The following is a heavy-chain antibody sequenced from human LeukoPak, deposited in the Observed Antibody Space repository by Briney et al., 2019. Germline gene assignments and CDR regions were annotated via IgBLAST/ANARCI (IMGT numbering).Heavy chain of an antibody. D-gene: IGHD2-2*01. CDR3: AREVPRCSSTSRYYYYYYYGMDV. CDR2: IYDSGST. Sequence: SETLSLTCTVSGGSISSYYWSWIRQPPGKGLEWIGYIYDSGSTNYNPSLKSRVTISVDTSKNQFSLKLSSVTAADTAVYYCAREVPRCSSTSRYYYYYYYGMDVWGQGTTVTVSS. V-gene: IGHV4-59*01. CDR1: GGSISSYY. J-gene: IGHJ6*02.